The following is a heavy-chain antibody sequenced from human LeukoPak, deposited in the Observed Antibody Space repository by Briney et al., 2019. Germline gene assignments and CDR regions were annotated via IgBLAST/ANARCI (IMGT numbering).Heavy chain of an antibody. CDR1: GFTFTSYG. CDR2: IRYDGSIK. Sequence: GGSLRLSCAASGFTFTSYGMHWVRQAPGKGLEWVAFIRYDGSIKYYADSVKGRFTISRDNSKDTLYLQMNSLRPEDTAVYYCVKVAKAGGIDDWFDPWGQGTLVTVSS. V-gene: IGHV3-30*02. J-gene: IGHJ5*02. CDR3: VKVAKAGGIDDWFDP. D-gene: IGHD6-13*01.